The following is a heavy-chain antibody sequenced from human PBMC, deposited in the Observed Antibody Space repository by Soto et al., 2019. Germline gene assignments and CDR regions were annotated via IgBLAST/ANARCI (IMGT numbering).Heavy chain of an antibody. CDR2: IFPGDSDT. D-gene: IGHD3-16*01. V-gene: IGHV5-51*01. CDR1: GYSFTTYW. Sequence: GAEVKKPGESLKISCQGSGYSFTTYWIGWVRQMPGKGLEWVGVIFPGDSDTRYSPSFQGQVTISADKSINTAYLQWSSLKASDTAIYYCARRRLSLGGVLAPQYYFDYWGQGTLVTASS. CDR3: ARRRLSLGGVLAPQYYFDY. J-gene: IGHJ4*02.